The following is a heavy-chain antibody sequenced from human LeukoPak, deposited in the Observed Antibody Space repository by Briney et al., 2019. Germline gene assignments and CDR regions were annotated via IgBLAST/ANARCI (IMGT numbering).Heavy chain of an antibody. V-gene: IGHV1-2*02. J-gene: IGHJ3*01. CDR2: INPTAGDT. CDR1: GYSFGSHY. CDR3: ARGMFSSSESFDV. Sequence: ASVKVSCKASGYSFGSHYIHWLRQAPGQGLEYMGWINPTAGDTRFAEKSKGRVTLTRDTSTNTVYMELTGLTLADTAVYYCARGMFSSSESFDVWGQGAMVDVSS. D-gene: IGHD1-14*01.